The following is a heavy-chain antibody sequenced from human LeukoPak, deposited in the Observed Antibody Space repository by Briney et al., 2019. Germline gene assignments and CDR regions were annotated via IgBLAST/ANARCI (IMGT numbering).Heavy chain of an antibody. CDR1: GGSFSGYY. J-gene: IGHJ4*02. CDR3: ARNEPVSGSLDY. CDR2: INHSGST. Sequence: SETLSLTCAVYGGSFSGYYWSWIRQPPGKGLEWIGEINHSGSTNYNPSLKSRVTISVDTSKNQFSLKLSSVTAADTAVYYCARNEPVSGSLDYWGQGTLVTVSS. V-gene: IGHV4-34*01. D-gene: IGHD1-26*01.